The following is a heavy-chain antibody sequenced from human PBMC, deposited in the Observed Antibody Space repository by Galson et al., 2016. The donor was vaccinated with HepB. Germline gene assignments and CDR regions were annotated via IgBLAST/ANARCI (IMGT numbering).Heavy chain of an antibody. V-gene: IGHV1-69*04. Sequence: SVKVSCKASGGTFSSYAISWVRQAPGQGLEWMGRIIPILGIANYAQRFQGRVTITADKSTSTAHMELSSLRSEDTAVYYCARDKVAPRSYGRYYYYGMDVWGQGTTVTVSS. CDR1: GGTFSSYA. CDR2: IIPILGIA. D-gene: IGHD5-18*01. CDR3: ARDKVAPRSYGRYYYYGMDV. J-gene: IGHJ6*02.